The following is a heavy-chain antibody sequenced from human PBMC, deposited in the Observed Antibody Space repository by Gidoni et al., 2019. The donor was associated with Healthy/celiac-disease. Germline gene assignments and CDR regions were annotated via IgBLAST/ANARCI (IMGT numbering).Heavy chain of an antibody. J-gene: IGHJ6*02. CDR3: AKSGGSSPFTIFGVVTNYGMDV. V-gene: IGHV3-23*04. CDR1: GFTFSSYA. D-gene: IGHD3-3*01. CDR2: ISGSGGRT. Sequence: EVQLVESGGGLVQPGGSLRLSCAASGFTFSSYAMSWVRQAPGKGLEWVSAISGSGGRTYYADSVKGRFTISRDNSKNTLYLQMNSLRAEDTAVYYCAKSGGSSPFTIFGVVTNYGMDVWGQGTTVTVSS.